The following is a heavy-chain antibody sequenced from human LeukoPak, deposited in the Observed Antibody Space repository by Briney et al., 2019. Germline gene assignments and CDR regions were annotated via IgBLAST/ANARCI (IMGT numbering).Heavy chain of an antibody. CDR3: ARAAAVAGSHFDY. D-gene: IGHD6-19*01. CDR1: GFTFSSYS. CDR2: ISSSSSTI. J-gene: IGHJ4*02. Sequence: GGSLRLSCAASGFTFSSYSMNWVRQAPGKGLEWVSYISSSSSTIYYADSVKGRFTISRDNAKNSLYLQMNSLRAEDTAVYYCARAAAVAGSHFDYWGQGTLVTVSS. V-gene: IGHV3-48*01.